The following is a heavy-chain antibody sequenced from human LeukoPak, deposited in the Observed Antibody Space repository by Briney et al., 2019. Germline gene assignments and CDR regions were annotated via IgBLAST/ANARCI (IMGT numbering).Heavy chain of an antibody. CDR2: IYYSGST. V-gene: IGHV4-39*07. CDR1: GGSISSSSYY. Sequence: SSETLSLTCTVSGGSISSSSYYWGWIRQPPGKGLEWIGSIYYSGSTYYNPSLKSRVTISVDKSKNQFSLKLTSVTAADTAVYYCARGEGYSSGSESGYFDYWGQGTLVTVSS. CDR3: ARGEGYSSGSESGYFDY. J-gene: IGHJ4*02. D-gene: IGHD6-19*01.